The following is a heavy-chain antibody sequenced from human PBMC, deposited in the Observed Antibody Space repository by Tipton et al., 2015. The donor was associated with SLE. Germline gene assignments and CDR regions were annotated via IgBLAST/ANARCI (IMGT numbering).Heavy chain of an antibody. CDR3: ARDRVGLWFRTNYYYYYGMDV. J-gene: IGHJ6*02. D-gene: IGHD3-10*01. CDR1: GYSISSGYY. V-gene: IGHV4-38-2*02. CDR2: INRSGST. Sequence: TLSLTCTVSGYSISSGYYWSWIRQPPGKGLEWIGEINRSGSTNYNPSLKSRVTISVDTSKNQFSLKLSSVTAADTAVYYCARDRVGLWFRTNYYYYYGMDVWGQGTTVTVSS.